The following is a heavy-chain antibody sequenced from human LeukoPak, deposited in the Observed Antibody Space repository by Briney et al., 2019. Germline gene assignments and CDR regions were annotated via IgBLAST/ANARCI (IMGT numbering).Heavy chain of an antibody. CDR2: IGNTET. J-gene: IGHJ4*02. D-gene: IGHD5-18*01. CDR1: GFPFETNA. V-gene: IGHV3-23*01. CDR3: AEDWIQFNRVFDCFDS. Sequence: SGGSLRLSCATSGFPFETNAMSWVRQAPGKGLEWVATIGNTETFYADSVTGRFTISRDNSKNTVNLQMNRLRVEDTAIYYCAEDWIQFNRVFDCFDSWGQGTLVTVSS.